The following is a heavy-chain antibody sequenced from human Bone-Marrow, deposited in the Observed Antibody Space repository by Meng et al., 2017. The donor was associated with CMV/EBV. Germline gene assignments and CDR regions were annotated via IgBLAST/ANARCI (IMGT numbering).Heavy chain of an antibody. CDR3: ARGPARPRAGRPGGWFDP. Sequence: SETLPLTRTASGGATSSDNHYWGWIRQPPGKGLEWIGIVYYSGNTYYNLSLKSRLKISVDTSKNQFSLKLSSVTAADTAVYYCARGPARPRAGRPGGWFDPWGQGTLVTVSS. CDR2: VYYSGNT. D-gene: IGHD6-6*01. J-gene: IGHJ5*02. CDR1: GGATSSDNHY. V-gene: IGHV4-39*07.